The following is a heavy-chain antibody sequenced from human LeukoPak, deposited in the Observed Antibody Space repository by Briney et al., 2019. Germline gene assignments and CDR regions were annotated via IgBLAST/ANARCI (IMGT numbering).Heavy chain of an antibody. V-gene: IGHV1-3*01. D-gene: IGHD3-22*01. CDR2: ISPDNGNT. CDR3: ARDAHYYYDSSGYYSP. Sequence: ASVKVSCKGSGYTFTNYAIHWLRQAPGQGLEWMGWISPDNGNTNSAQKFQGRVTMTRDMSTSTVYMELSSLRSEDTAVYYCARDAHYYYDSSGYYSPWGQGTLVTVSS. J-gene: IGHJ4*02. CDR1: GYTFTNYA.